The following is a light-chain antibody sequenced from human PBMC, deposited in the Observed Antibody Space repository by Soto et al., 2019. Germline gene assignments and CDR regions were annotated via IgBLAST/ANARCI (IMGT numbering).Light chain of an antibody. Sequence: EIVLTQSPGTLSLSPGERATLSCRASQSGSSNYLAWYQQKPGQAPRLLIFGVSSRATGIPDRFSGSGSGTDFTLTISRLEPEDFAVYYCQHYGRSPRTFGQGTKVDI. V-gene: IGKV3-20*01. CDR2: GVS. CDR1: QSGSSNY. J-gene: IGKJ1*01. CDR3: QHYGRSPRT.